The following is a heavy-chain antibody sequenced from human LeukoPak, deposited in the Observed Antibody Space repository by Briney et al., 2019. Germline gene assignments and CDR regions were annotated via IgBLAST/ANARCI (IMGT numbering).Heavy chain of an antibody. CDR2: ISAYNGNT. D-gene: IGHD1-26*01. Sequence: ASVKVSCKASGYTFTSYGISWVRQAPGQGLEWMGWISAYNGNTNYAQKLQGRVTMTTDTSTSTAYMELRSLRSDDTAVYYCARPRSASYYFGIDCWGQGTLVTVSS. J-gene: IGHJ4*02. V-gene: IGHV1-18*01. CDR1: GYTFTSYG. CDR3: ARPRSASYYFGIDC.